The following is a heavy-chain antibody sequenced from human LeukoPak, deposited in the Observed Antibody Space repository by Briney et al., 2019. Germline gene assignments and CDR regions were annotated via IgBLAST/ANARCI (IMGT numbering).Heavy chain of an antibody. CDR2: LSGSGGST. Sequence: GGSLRLSCAASGFTFSSYWMSWVRQAPGKGLEWVSALSGSGGSTYYADSVKGRFTISRDNSKNTLYLQMDSLGAEDTAVYYCAKDGRPFYYDSAGYFAPSHFDYWGQGTLVTLSS. J-gene: IGHJ4*02. CDR1: GFTFSSYW. D-gene: IGHD3-22*01. CDR3: AKDGRPFYYDSAGYFAPSHFDY. V-gene: IGHV3-23*01.